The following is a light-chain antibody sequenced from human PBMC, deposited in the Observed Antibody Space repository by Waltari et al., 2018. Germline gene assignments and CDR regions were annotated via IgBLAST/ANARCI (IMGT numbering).Light chain of an antibody. CDR1: QSVSSSY. J-gene: IGKJ5*01. CDR3: QQYGRSLIT. Sequence: EIVLTQSPGTLSLSPGERATLSGRASQSVSSSYLAWYQQTPGQAPRLLIYGASSRATGIPDRFSGSGSGTDFTLTISRLEPEDFAVYYCQQYGRSLITFGQGTRLEIK. V-gene: IGKV3-20*01. CDR2: GAS.